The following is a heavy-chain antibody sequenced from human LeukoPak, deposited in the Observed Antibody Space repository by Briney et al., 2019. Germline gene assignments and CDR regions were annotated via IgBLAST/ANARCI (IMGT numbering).Heavy chain of an antibody. CDR2: MNPNSGNT. CDR1: GYTFTSYD. CDR3: AGEGITIFGVGLYYYYYYGMDV. D-gene: IGHD3-3*01. Sequence: ASVKVSCKASGYTFTSYDINWVRQATGQGLEWMGWMNPNSGNTGYAQKFQGRVTITADESTSTAYMELSSLRSEDTAVYYCAGEGITIFGVGLYYYYYYGMDVWGQGTTVTVSS. V-gene: IGHV1-8*01. J-gene: IGHJ6*02.